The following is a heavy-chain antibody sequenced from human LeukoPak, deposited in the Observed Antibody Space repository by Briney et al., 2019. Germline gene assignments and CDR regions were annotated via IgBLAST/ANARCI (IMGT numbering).Heavy chain of an antibody. CDR1: GFTFSSYS. J-gene: IGHJ4*02. V-gene: IGHV3-21*01. D-gene: IGHD6-13*01. CDR2: ISSSSSYI. Sequence: GGSLRLSCAASGFTFSSYSMNWVRQAPGKGLEWVSSISSSSSYIYYADSVKGRFTISRDNAKNSLYLQMNSLRAEDTAVYYCARYREQQLLSIDYWGQGTLVTVSS. CDR3: ARYREQQLLSIDY.